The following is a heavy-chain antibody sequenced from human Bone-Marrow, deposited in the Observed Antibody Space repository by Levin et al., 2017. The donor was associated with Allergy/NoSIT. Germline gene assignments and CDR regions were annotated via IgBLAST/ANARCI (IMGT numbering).Heavy chain of an antibody. CDR1: GYSFTSYW. J-gene: IGHJ4*02. D-gene: IGHD2-2*01. V-gene: IGHV5-10-1*01. CDR2: IDPSDSYT. Sequence: ASVKVSCKGSGYSFTSYWISWVRQMPGKGLEWMGRIDPSDSYTNYSPSFQGHVTISADKSISTAYLQWSSLKASDTAMYYCARLRASTSSFDYWGQGTLVTVSS. CDR3: ARLRASTSSFDY.